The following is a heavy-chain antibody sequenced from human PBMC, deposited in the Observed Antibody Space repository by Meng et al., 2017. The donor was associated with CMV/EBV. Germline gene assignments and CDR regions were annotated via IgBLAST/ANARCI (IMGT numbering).Heavy chain of an antibody. V-gene: IGHV3-53*01. D-gene: IGHD3-10*01. CDR3: ARNMIGAYGSGSYTRGIGEG. J-gene: IGHJ4*02. CDR2: IYSGGST. Sequence: GGSLRLSCAASGFTVSSNYMSWVRQAPGKGLEWVSVIYSGGSTYYADSVKGRFTISRDNSKNTLYLQMNSLRAEDTAVYYCARNMIGAYGSGSYTRGIGEGWGQGTLVTVSS. CDR1: GFTVSSNY.